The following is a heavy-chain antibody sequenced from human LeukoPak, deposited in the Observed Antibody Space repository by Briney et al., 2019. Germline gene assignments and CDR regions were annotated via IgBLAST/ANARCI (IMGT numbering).Heavy chain of an antibody. J-gene: IGHJ4*02. CDR3: ARGARPYGSGSYPFYY. CDR1: GFTFSSYW. D-gene: IGHD3-10*01. Sequence: GGSLRLSCAASGFTFSSYWMSWVRQAPGKGLEWVANIKQDGSEKYYVDSVKGRFTISRDNAKNSLYLQMNSLRAEDTAVYYCARGARPYGSGSYPFYYWGQGTLVTVSS. CDR2: IKQDGSEK. V-gene: IGHV3-7*01.